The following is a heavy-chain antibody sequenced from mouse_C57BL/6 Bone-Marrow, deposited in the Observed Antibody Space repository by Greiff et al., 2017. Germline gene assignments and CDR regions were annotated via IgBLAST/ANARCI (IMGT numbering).Heavy chain of an antibody. CDR3: ARLTHAMDY. Sequence: EVNVVESGGGLVKPGGSLKLSCAASGFTFSSYAMSWVRQTPEKRLEWVATISDGGSYTYYPDNVKGRFTISRDNAKNNLYLQMSHLKSEDTAMYYCARLTHAMDYWGQGTSVTVSS. CDR2: ISDGGSYT. CDR1: GFTFSSYA. J-gene: IGHJ4*01. V-gene: IGHV5-4*03.